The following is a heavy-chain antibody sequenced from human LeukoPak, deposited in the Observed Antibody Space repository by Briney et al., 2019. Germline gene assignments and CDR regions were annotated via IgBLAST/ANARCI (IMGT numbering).Heavy chain of an antibody. CDR2: IYYSGST. D-gene: IGHD5-18*01. J-gene: IGHJ4*02. CDR1: GGSISSSSYY. CDR3: ARLWIQLWFFDY. Sequence: SETLSLTCTVSGGSISSSSYYWGWIRQPPGKGLEWIGSIYYSGSTYYNPSLKSRVTISVDTSKNQFSLKLSSVTAADTAVYYCARLWIQLWFFDYWGQGTQVTVSS. V-gene: IGHV4-39*01.